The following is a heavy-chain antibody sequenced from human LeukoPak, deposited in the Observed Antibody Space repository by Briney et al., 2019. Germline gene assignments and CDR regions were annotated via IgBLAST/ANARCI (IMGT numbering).Heavy chain of an antibody. CDR2: IGTSSGGST. D-gene: IGHD3-22*01. CDR1: EFTFSSYS. V-gene: IGHV3-23*01. J-gene: IGHJ6*02. Sequence: PGGSLRLSCAASEFTFSSYSMNWVRQAPGKGLEWVSAIGTSSGGSTFYADSVKGRFTISRDNSKNTLYLEMNSLRAEDTAVYYCAKSPVAIMIIVVPYGMDVWGQGTTVTVSS. CDR3: AKSPVAIMIIVVPYGMDV.